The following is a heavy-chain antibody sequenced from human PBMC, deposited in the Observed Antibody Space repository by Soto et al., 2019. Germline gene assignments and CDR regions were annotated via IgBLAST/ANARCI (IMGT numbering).Heavy chain of an antibody. Sequence: EVQLLESGGGLVQPGGSLRLSCAASGFTFSNYAMSWVRQAPGKGLEWVSTLSGSGGSTYSADSVKGRFTISRDNSKNTLYRQMTSLRAEDTAVYYCAKDTVPVATPWFDPWGQGTLVTVSS. D-gene: IGHD2-2*01. CDR3: AKDTVPVATPWFDP. V-gene: IGHV3-23*01. J-gene: IGHJ5*02. CDR2: LSGSGGST. CDR1: GFTFSNYA.